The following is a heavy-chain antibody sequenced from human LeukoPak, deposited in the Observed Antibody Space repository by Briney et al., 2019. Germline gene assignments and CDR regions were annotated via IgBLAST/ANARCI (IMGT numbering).Heavy chain of an antibody. Sequence: GGSLRLSCAASGVTFSSYWMSWVRQAPGKGLEWVANIKEDGSDKYYVDSVKGRFTISRDNAKNSLYLQMNSLRAKDTAVYYCAREGRGAAGHFDYWGQGTLVTVSS. J-gene: IGHJ4*02. CDR3: AREGRGAAGHFDY. CDR1: GVTFSSYW. D-gene: IGHD6-13*01. CDR2: IKEDGSDK. V-gene: IGHV3-7*01.